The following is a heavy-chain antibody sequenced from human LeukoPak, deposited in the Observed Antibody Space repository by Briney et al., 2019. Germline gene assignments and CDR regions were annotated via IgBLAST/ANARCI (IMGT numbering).Heavy chain of an antibody. CDR1: GFTFSSFA. J-gene: IGHJ4*02. D-gene: IGHD2/OR15-2a*01. CDR2: ISRNGGST. CDR3: VKDLRSDFMGVLSRYLSY. Sequence: PGGSLRLSCSASGFTFSSFAMHWVRQAPGKGLEYVAAISRNGGSTYYADSVKGRFTISRDNSKGTLYLQMSSLRAEDTAVYLCVKDLRSDFMGVLSRYLSYWGQGTLVTVSS. V-gene: IGHV3-64D*09.